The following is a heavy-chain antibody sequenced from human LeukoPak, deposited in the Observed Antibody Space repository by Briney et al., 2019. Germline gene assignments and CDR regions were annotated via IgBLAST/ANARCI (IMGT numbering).Heavy chain of an antibody. V-gene: IGHV5-51*01. J-gene: IGHJ4*02. CDR2: IYPGGSNG. D-gene: IGHD5-18*01. CDR3: ARHFHSAWFGF. CDR1: GFDFTAYG. Sequence: GESLRISCKCSGFDFTAYGIAWVRQMPGKGLEWVGNIYPGGSNGRYSPSFQGQVTMSADKSITTAYLPWSSLKASDTAMYYCARHFHSAWFGFWGQGSLVTVSS.